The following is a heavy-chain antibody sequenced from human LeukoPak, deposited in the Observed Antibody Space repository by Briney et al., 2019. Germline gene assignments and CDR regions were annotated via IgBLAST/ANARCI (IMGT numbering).Heavy chain of an antibody. CDR3: ARGYCSSTSCYRSDY. CDR2: ISAYNGST. V-gene: IGHV1-69*10. Sequence: VTSVKVSCKASGGTFSSYAISWVRQAPGQGLEWMGWISAYNGSTNYAQKLQGRVTITADKSTSTAYMELSSLRSEDTAVYYCARGYCSSTSCYRSDYWGQGTLVAVSS. J-gene: IGHJ4*02. D-gene: IGHD2-2*01. CDR1: GGTFSSYA.